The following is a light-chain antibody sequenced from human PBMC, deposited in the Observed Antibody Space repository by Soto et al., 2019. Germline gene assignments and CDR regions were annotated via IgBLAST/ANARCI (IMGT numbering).Light chain of an antibody. CDR1: QSVGSY. V-gene: IGKV3-11*01. J-gene: IGKJ4*01. CDR3: QQRSNWPSLT. CDR2: DAS. Sequence: EIVLIQSPATLSLSPGERATLSCRASQSVGSYLAWYQHKPGQAPRLLISDASNRATGIPARFSGSGSETDFTLTISSLAPEDSAVYYCQQRSNWPSLTFGGGTKVDIK.